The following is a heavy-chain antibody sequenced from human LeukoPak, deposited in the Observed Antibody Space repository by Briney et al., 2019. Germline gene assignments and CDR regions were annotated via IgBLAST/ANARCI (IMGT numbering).Heavy chain of an antibody. Sequence: SETLSLTCTVSGGSISSYYWSWIRQPPGKGLEWIGYIYYSGSTNYNPSLKSRVTISVDTSKNQFSLKLSSVTAADTAVYYCARQSKDSSGYYYDRPLDYWGQGALVTVSS. CDR1: GGSISSYY. CDR3: ARQSKDSSGYYYDRPLDY. J-gene: IGHJ4*02. V-gene: IGHV4-59*08. D-gene: IGHD3-22*01. CDR2: IYYSGST.